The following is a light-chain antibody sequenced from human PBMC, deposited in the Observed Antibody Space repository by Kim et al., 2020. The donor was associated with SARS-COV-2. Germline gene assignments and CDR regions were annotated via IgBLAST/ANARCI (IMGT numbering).Light chain of an antibody. V-gene: IGKV1-39*01. J-gene: IGKJ4*01. CDR1: QTIGGS. Sequence: SASVGDRITITCRSSQTIGGSLNWYLQTPGKAPRLLIYDASNLQSGVPSRFTGSGSGTDFTLTISSLQPEDFATYYCQQSYTTPTFGGGTKVDIK. CDR2: DAS. CDR3: QQSYTTPT.